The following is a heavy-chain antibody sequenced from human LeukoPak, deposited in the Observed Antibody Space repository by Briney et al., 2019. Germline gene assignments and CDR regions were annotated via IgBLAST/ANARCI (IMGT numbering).Heavy chain of an antibody. V-gene: IGHV3-48*03. CDR2: ISSSSSYI. CDR3: AREERQQLEPSFGY. D-gene: IGHD6-13*01. Sequence: QPGGSLRLSCAASGFTFSSYEMNWVRQAPGKGLEWVSYISSSSSYIYYADSVKGRFTISRDNAKNSLYLQMNSLRAEDTAVYYCAREERQQLEPSFGYWGQGTLVTVSS. CDR1: GFTFSSYE. J-gene: IGHJ4*02.